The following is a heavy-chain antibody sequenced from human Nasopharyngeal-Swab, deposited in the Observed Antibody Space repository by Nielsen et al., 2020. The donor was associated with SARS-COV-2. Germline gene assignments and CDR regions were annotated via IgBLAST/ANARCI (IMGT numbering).Heavy chain of an antibody. CDR3: ARLRDYGGNSIRSYFDY. D-gene: IGHD4-23*01. CDR2: VSGSGGST. J-gene: IGHJ4*02. Sequence: VRQAPGKGLEWVSLVSGSGGSTYYVDSVKGRFTMSRDNSKNTLYLQMNSLRAEDTAVYYCARLRDYGGNSIRSYFDYWGQGTLVTVSS. V-gene: IGHV3-23*01.